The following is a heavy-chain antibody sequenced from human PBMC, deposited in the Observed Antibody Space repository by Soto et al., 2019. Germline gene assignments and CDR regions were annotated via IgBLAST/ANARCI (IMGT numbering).Heavy chain of an antibody. CDR1: GFTFSSYA. CDR3: ARDRRAHCSSTSCYYYYYGMDV. CDR2: ISYEGSNK. V-gene: IGHV3-30-3*01. D-gene: IGHD2-2*01. J-gene: IGHJ6*02. Sequence: PXGSLKLSCAAAGFTFSSYAMHWVRQAPGRGLEWVAVISYEGSNKYYADSVKGRFTISRDNSKNTLYLQMNSLRAEDTAVYYCARDRRAHCSSTSCYYYYYGMDVWGQGTTVTVS.